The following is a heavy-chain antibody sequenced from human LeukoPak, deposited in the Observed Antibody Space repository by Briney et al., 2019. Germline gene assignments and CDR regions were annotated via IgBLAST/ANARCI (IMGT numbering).Heavy chain of an antibody. D-gene: IGHD3-10*01. V-gene: IGHV4-34*01. J-gene: IGHJ4*02. CDR3: GRGRLWFGLFDY. CDR2: INHSGST. Sequence: PSETLSLTCAVYGGSFSGYYWSWIRQPPGKGLEWIGEINHSGSTNYNPSLKSRVTISVDTSKNQFSLKLSSVTAADTAVYYCGRGRLWFGLFDYWGQGTLVTVSS. CDR1: GGSFSGYY.